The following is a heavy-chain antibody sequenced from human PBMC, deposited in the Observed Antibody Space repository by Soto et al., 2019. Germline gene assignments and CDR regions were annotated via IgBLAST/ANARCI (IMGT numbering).Heavy chain of an antibody. CDR1: GFTFSNYD. CDR3: AHGATYGDYVVQ. J-gene: IGHJ4*02. V-gene: IGHV3-23*01. Sequence: EVQLLESGGGLAQPGGSLRLSCAASGFTFSNYDMSWVRQAPGKGLEWVSSISVYGGSTYYADPVQGRFTISRDNSKNTRFLEMNSLRAADTAVYFCAHGATYGDYVVQWGQGTLVTVS. D-gene: IGHD4-17*01. CDR2: ISVYGGST.